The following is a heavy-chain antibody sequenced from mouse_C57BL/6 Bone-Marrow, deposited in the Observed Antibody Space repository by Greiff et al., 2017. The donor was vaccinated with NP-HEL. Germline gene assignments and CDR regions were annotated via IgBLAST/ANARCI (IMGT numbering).Heavy chain of an antibody. CDR3: ARGAY. J-gene: IGHJ3*01. V-gene: IGHV1-80*01. Sequence: VQLQESGAELVKPGASVKISCKASGYEFSNYWMNWVKQRPGKGLEWIGQIYPGDDDTNSNGKFKDKATLNADKSSSTAYMQLSRLTSEDCAVYFCARGAYWGQGTLVTVSA. CDR2: IYPGDDDT. CDR1: GYEFSNYW.